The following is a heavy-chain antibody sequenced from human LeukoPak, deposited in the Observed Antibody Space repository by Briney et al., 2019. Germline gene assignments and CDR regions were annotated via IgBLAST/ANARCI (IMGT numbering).Heavy chain of an antibody. J-gene: IGHJ5*02. V-gene: IGHV4-34*01. CDR1: GGSFSGYY. CDR3: ARGLTVYDYIWGSYRSRSWFDP. D-gene: IGHD3-16*02. Sequence: SETLSLTCAVYGGSFSGYYWSWIRQPPGKGLEWIGEINHSGSTNYNPSLKSRVIISVDTSKNQFSLKLSSVTAADTAVYYCARGLTVYDYIWGSYRSRSWFDPWGQGTLVTVSS. CDR2: INHSGST.